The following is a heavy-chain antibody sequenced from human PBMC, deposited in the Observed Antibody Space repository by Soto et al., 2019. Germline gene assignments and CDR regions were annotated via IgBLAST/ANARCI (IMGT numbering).Heavy chain of an antibody. CDR1: GFTVNNKY. Sequence: PGGSLRLSCAVSGFTVNNKYMTWVRQAPGKGLDWVSLISSSDNTYYADSVKGRFTISRDDSRNTLYLLMNNLRAEYTAVYYCATRIIRGGLDYWGQGTPVTVSS. CDR3: ATRIIRGGLDY. CDR2: ISSSDNT. D-gene: IGHD2-15*01. J-gene: IGHJ4*02. V-gene: IGHV3-66*01.